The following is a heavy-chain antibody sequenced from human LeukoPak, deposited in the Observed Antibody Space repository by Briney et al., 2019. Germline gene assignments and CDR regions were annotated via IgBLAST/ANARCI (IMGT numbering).Heavy chain of an antibody. CDR3: ARGTLKAAATDFDY. CDR1: GFTFSRYS. V-gene: IGHV3-21*04. D-gene: IGHD6-13*01. Sequence: GGSLRLSCAASGFTFSRYSMNWVRQTPGKGLEWVSSISSSSNYMYFADSVKGRFTISRDNAKNSLYLQMNSLRAEDTALYYCARGTLKAAATDFDYWGQGTLVTVSS. CDR2: ISSSSNYM. J-gene: IGHJ4*02.